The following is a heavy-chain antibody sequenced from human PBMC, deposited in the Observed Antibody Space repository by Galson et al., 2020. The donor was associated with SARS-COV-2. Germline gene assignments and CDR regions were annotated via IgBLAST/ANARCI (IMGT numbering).Heavy chain of an antibody. J-gene: IGHJ6*03. V-gene: IGHV1-18*01. Sequence: ASVKVSCKASGYTFTSYGISWVRQAPGQGLEWMGWIRADNGNTNYAQKPQGRVTMTPDTSTGTAYMELRSLRSDDTAVYYCARAGITGTVYYYYYYMGVWGKGTTVTVSS. CDR1: GYTFTSYG. CDR2: IRADNGNT. D-gene: IGHD1-20*01. CDR3: ARAGITGTVYYYYYYMGV.